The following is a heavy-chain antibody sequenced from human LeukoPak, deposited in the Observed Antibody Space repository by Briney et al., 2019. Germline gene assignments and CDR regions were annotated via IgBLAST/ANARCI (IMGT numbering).Heavy chain of an antibody. D-gene: IGHD5-18*01. CDR2: ISGSGGST. V-gene: IGHV3-23*01. J-gene: IGHJ4*02. Sequence: GGSLRLSCAASGVTFSSYGMSWVRQAPGKGLEWVSAISGSGGSTYYADSVKGRFTISRDNSKNTLYLQMNSLRAEGTAVYYCPKGIQVWPRGIEYWGQGTLVTVSS. CDR1: GVTFSSYG. CDR3: PKGIQVWPRGIEY.